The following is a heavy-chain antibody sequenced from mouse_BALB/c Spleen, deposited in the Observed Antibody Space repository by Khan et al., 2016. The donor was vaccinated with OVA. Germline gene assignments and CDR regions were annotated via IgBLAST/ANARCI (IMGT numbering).Heavy chain of an antibody. CDR2: INYSGST. CDR3: ARDGARYNYAMDY. V-gene: IGHV3-2*02. D-gene: IGHD1-1*01. Sequence: EVQLQQSGPGLVKPSQSLSLTCTVTGYSITSYYAWNWIRQFPGNILEWMGYINYSGSTNYTPALKSRFSITRDNSKNPFFLPLNSVTTADTATYYYARDGARYNYAMDYWGQGTSVTVSS. J-gene: IGHJ4*01. CDR1: GYSITSYYA.